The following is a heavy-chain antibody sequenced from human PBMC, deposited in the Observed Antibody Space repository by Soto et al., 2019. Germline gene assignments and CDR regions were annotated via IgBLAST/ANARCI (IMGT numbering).Heavy chain of an antibody. CDR3: ARTTDAFDI. V-gene: IGHV4-31*03. Sequence: QVQLQESGPGLVKPSQTLSLTCTVSGYSISNGGYYWSWIRQRPGEGLEWLGYIYYSGSTYYNPSLKSRPSISVDTSKNQLSLKVNSVTAADTAVYYCARTTDAFDIWGQGTMVTVSS. D-gene: IGHD1-1*01. CDR1: GYSISNGGYY. CDR2: IYYSGST. J-gene: IGHJ3*02.